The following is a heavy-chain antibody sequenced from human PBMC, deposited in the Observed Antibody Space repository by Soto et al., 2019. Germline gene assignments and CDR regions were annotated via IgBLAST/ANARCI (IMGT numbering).Heavy chain of an antibody. D-gene: IGHD3-3*01. Sequence: PSETLSLTCTVSGGSISSSSYYWGWIRQPPGKGLEWIGSIYYSGSTYYNPSLKSRVTISVDTSKNQFSLKLSSVTAADTAVYYCAIHDPRLRFLERSPMDVWGKGTKVTVSS. CDR2: IYYSGST. J-gene: IGHJ6*03. CDR1: GGSISSSSYY. V-gene: IGHV4-39*01. CDR3: AIHDPRLRFLERSPMDV.